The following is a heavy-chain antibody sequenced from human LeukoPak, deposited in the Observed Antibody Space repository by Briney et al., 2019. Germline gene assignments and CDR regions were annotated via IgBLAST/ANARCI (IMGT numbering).Heavy chain of an antibody. V-gene: IGHV5-51*01. J-gene: IGHJ6*02. CDR3: ARHGYYGSGSYYNEEVDLYGMDV. Sequence: GESLKISCKGSGYSFTTYWIGWVRQMPGKGLEWMGIIYPGDSDTRYSPSFQGQVTISADKSISTAYLQWSSLKASDTAMYYCARHGYYGSGSYYNEEVDLYGMDVWGQGTTVTVSS. CDR2: IYPGDSDT. CDR1: GYSFTTYW. D-gene: IGHD3-10*01.